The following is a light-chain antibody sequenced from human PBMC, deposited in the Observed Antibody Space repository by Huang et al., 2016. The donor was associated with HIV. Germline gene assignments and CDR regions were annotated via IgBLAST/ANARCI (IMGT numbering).Light chain of an antibody. CDR1: QRVGGN. Sequence: EIVMTQSPATLSVSPGERATLSCRASQRVGGNLAWYQQKPGQAPRFLIYGASTRATGIPARFSGSGSGTEFTLTISSLQSEDFAVYFCQQYNDWPRTFGQGTKLEIK. V-gene: IGKV3-15*01. J-gene: IGKJ2*01. CDR2: GAS. CDR3: QQYNDWPRT.